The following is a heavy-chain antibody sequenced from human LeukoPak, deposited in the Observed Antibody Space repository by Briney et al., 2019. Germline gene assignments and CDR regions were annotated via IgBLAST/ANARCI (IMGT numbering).Heavy chain of an antibody. J-gene: IGHJ4*02. D-gene: IGHD3-16*02. CDR2: IYYSGST. CDR3: ARGPPSFYFDY. V-gene: IGHV4-59*01. CDR1: GGSISSYY. Sequence: PSETLSLTCTVSGGSISSYYWSWIRQPPGKGLEWIGYIYYSGSTNYNPSLKSRVTISVDTSKNQFSLKLSSVTAADTAVYYCARGPPSFYFDYWGQGTLVTVSS.